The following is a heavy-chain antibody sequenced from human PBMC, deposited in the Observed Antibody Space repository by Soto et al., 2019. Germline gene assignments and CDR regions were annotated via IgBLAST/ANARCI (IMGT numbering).Heavy chain of an antibody. V-gene: IGHV1-18*01. CDR2: ISAYNGNT. J-gene: IGHJ4*02. Sequence: QVQLVQSGAEVKKPGASVTVSCKASGYTFTSYGITWVRQAPGQGLEWMGWISAYNGNTNYAPKLPGGATMTPDSSTITAYMELRTLRSDDTAVHYCARDRGSYALDYWGQGTLVTVSS. D-gene: IGHD1-26*01. CDR1: GYTFTSYG. CDR3: ARDRGSYALDY.